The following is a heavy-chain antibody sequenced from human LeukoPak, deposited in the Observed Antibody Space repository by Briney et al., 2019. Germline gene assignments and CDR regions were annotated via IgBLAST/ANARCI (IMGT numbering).Heavy chain of an antibody. CDR3: ARGVYGTTATFEF. J-gene: IGHJ4*02. CDR2: IDHSGTA. V-gene: IGHV4-34*01. D-gene: IGHD1-7*01. CDR1: GGSFSGHY. Sequence: SETLSLTCAVSGGSFSGHYCSWIRQAPGKGLEWIGEIDHSGTADSNPSLKRRVTISADTSKNEFSLRLTSVTAADTAVYYCARGVYGTTATFEFWGQGTLVTVSS.